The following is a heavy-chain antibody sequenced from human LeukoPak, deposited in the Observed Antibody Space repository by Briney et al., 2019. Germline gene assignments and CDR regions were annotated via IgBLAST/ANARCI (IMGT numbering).Heavy chain of an antibody. D-gene: IGHD6-19*01. CDR3: TTGTEQQWLSLDY. CDR2: IRSRTDGGTT. Sequence: GGSLRLSCVASGFTLKNAWMSWVRQAPGKGLEWVGRIRSRTDGGTTDYAAPVKGRFTISRDDSKNTLYLQMNSLKTEDTAVYYCTTGTEQQWLSLDYWGQGTLVTVSS. V-gene: IGHV3-15*01. CDR1: GFTLKNAW. J-gene: IGHJ4*02.